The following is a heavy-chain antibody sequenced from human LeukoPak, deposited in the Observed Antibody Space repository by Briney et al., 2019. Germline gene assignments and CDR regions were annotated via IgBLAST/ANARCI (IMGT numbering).Heavy chain of an antibody. Sequence: SETLSLTCTVSGGSISSYYWSWIRQPPGKGLEWIGYIYYSGSTNYNPSLKSRVTISVDTSKNQFSLKLSSVTAADTAVYYCARYRIMSSGWRFDYWGQGTLVTVLS. CDR2: IYYSGST. CDR3: ARYRIMSSGWRFDY. D-gene: IGHD6-19*01. J-gene: IGHJ4*02. CDR1: GGSISSYY. V-gene: IGHV4-59*08.